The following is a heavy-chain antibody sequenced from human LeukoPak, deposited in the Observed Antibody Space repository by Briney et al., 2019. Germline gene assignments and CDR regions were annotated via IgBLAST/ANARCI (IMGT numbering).Heavy chain of an antibody. CDR1: GYTFNSYD. CDR3: ARVRTGDEENY. V-gene: IGHV1-18*01. J-gene: IGHJ4*02. D-gene: IGHD7-27*01. Sequence: ASVKVSCKASGYTFNSYDISWVRQAPGQGLEWMGWISAYNGNTNYAQKLQGRITMTTDTSTSTAYMELRSLRSDDTAVYYCARVRTGDEENYWGQGTLVTVSS. CDR2: ISAYNGNT.